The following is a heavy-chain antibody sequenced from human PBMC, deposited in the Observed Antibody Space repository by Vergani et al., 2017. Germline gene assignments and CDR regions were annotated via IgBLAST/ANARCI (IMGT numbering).Heavy chain of an antibody. D-gene: IGHD1-26*01. CDR3: ARGTFLHAFDN. J-gene: IGHJ3*02. CDR2: IYSSGST. Sequence: QVQLQESGPGLLKPSQTLSLTCSVAGDSISSGNYYWNWIRQPAGKGLEWMGRIYSSGSTSYNPSIKSRITMSLDTSKNQFSLSLSSVTAADTAVYYRARGTFLHAFDNWGQGTVVTVSS. CDR1: GDSISSGNYY. V-gene: IGHV4-61*02.